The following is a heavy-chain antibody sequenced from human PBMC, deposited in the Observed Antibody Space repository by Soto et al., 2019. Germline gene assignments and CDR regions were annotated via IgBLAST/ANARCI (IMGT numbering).Heavy chain of an antibody. J-gene: IGHJ5*02. CDR2: IYYSGTT. D-gene: IGHD2-8*02. CDR1: GDSISSGAHY. V-gene: IGHV4-30-4*01. Sequence: SETLSLTCTVSGDSISSGAHYWSWIRQPPGEGLEWIGYIYYSGTTFYNPSLKSRVTISVDTSKNQFSLKLTSVTSADTAVYYCAQVYLVLVSEYWEVGWFDPWGQGALVTVS. CDR3: AQVYLVLVSEYWEVGWFDP.